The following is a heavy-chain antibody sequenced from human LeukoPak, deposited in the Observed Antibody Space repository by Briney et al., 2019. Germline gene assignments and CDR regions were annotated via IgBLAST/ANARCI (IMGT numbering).Heavy chain of an antibody. J-gene: IGHJ4*02. CDR2: IYWDDDK. CDR3: AHSRYTYAYAFDS. D-gene: IGHD5-18*01. Sequence: ESGPTLLNPTQTLTLTCSFSGFSLPTDGVAVGWIRQPPGKALEWLALIYWDDDKRYSPSLQSRLTINRDTFETRVVLTMTNMDPVDTATYYCAHSRYTYAYAFDSWGLGILVTVSS. V-gene: IGHV2-5*02. CDR1: GFSLPTDGVA.